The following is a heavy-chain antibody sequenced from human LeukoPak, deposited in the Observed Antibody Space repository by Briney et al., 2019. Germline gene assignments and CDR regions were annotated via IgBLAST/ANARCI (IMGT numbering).Heavy chain of an antibody. CDR1: GFTFSSYW. CDR3: ARVAGRRYYYYYMDV. J-gene: IGHJ6*03. V-gene: IGHV3-7*01. CDR2: IKQDGSEK. Sequence: GGSLRLSCAASGFTFSSYWMSWVRQAPGKGLEWVANIKQDGSEKYYVDSVKGRFTISRDNAKNSPYLQMNSLRAEDTAVYYCARVAGRRYYYYYMDVWGKGTTVTVSS. D-gene: IGHD1-26*01.